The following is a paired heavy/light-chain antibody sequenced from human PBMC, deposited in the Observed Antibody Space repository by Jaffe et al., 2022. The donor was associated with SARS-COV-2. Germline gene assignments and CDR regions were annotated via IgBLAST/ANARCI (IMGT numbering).Light chain of an antibody. V-gene: IGKV1-39*01. Sequence: DIQMTQSPSSLSASVGDRVTITCRASQSISSYLNWYQQKPGKAPKLLIYAASSLQSGVPSRFSGSRSGTDFTLTISSLQPEDFATYYCQQSYSTPWTFGQGTKVEIK. CDR3: QQSYSTPWT. J-gene: IGKJ1*01. CDR1: QSISSY. CDR2: AAS.
Heavy chain of an antibody. Sequence: QITLKESGPTLVKPTQTLTLTCTFSGFSLSTSGVGMGWIRQPPGKALEWLALIYWDDDDRYSPSLKSRLTISKDTSKSQVVLTMTNMDPVDTGTYYCARLVYDTSGRQFDSWGQGTLVTVSS. V-gene: IGHV2-5*02. CDR2: IYWDDDD. D-gene: IGHD3-22*01. CDR3: ARLVYDTSGRQFDS. CDR1: GFSLSTSGVG. J-gene: IGHJ4*02.